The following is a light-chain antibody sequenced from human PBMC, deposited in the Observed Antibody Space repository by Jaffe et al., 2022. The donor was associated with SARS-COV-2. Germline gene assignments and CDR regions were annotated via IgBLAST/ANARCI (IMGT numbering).Light chain of an antibody. CDR3: ETWDSKRWV. J-gene: IGLJ3*02. Sequence: QPVLTQSSSASASLGSSVKLTCTLSSGHSSYIIAWHQQQPGKAPRYLMKLEGSGSYNKGSGVPDRFSGSSSGADRYLTISNLQSEDEADYYCETWDSKRWVFGGGTKLTVL. CDR1: SGHSSYI. V-gene: IGLV4-60*03. CDR2: LEGSGSY.